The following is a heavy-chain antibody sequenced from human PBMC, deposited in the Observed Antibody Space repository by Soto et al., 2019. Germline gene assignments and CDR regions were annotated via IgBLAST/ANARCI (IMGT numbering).Heavy chain of an antibody. V-gene: IGHV1-8*01. CDR3: ARGLEYSYGSWYYGMDV. D-gene: IGHD5-18*01. Sequence: ASVKVSCKASGYTFTSYDINWVRQATGQGLEWMGWMNPNSGNTGYAQKFRGRVTMTRNTSISTAYMELSSLRSEDTAVYYCARGLEYSYGSWYYGMDVWGQGTTVTVSS. CDR1: GYTFTSYD. J-gene: IGHJ6*02. CDR2: MNPNSGNT.